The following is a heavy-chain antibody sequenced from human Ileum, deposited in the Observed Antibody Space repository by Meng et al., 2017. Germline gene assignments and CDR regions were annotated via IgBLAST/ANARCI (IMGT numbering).Heavy chain of an antibody. CDR2: MNPDSGNT. CDR1: GYTFTSYD. J-gene: IGHJ5*02. CDR3: ARDYGGNSGWFDP. Sequence: QVQLVQTGAEVKKPGVSVKVSCKASGYTFTSYDINWVRQASGQGLEWLGWMNPDSGNTGYAQKFQGRVTITRDTSRTTAYMELSSLRSEDTAVYYCARDYGGNSGWFDPWGQGTLVTVSS. D-gene: IGHD4-23*01. V-gene: IGHV1-8*01.